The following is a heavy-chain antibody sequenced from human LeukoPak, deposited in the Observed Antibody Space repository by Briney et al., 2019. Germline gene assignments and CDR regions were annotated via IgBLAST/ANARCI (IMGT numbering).Heavy chain of an antibody. CDR2: ISGYNGNT. CDR1: GYTFTTYN. V-gene: IGHV1-18*01. CDR3: AREGRGASADY. Sequence: ASVKVSCKASGYTFTTYNINWVRQAPGQGLEWMGWISGYNGNTNYAQKLQGRVTMTTDTSTSTAYMELRSLRSEDTAVYYCAREGRGASADYWGQGTLVTVSS. J-gene: IGHJ4*02.